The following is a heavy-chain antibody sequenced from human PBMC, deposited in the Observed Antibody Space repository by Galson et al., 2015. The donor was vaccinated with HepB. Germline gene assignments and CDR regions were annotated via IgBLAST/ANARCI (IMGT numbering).Heavy chain of an antibody. CDR1: GGSISSSSYY. D-gene: IGHD1-26*01. Sequence: ETLSLTCTVSGGSISSSSYYWGWIRQPPGKGLEWIGSIYYSGSTYYNPSLKSRVTISVDTSKNQFSLKLSSVTAADTAVYYCARIRRPLGPYFDYWGQGTLVTVSS. V-gene: IGHV4-39*01. CDR3: ARIRRPLGPYFDY. CDR2: IYYSGST. J-gene: IGHJ4*02.